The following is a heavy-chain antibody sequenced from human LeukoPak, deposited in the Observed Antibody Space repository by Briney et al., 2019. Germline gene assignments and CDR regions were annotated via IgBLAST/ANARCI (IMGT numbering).Heavy chain of an antibody. CDR2: INPNSGGT. J-gene: IGHJ4*02. D-gene: IGHD2-2*01. CDR3: ARDPLGYCSSTSCDTNVDY. Sequence: ASVKVSCKASGYTFTGYYMHWVRQAPGQGLEWMGWINPNSGGTNYAQNFQGRVTMTRDTSISTAYMELSRLRSDDTAVYYCARDPLGYCSSTSCDTNVDYWGQGTLVTVSS. CDR1: GYTFTGYY. V-gene: IGHV1-2*02.